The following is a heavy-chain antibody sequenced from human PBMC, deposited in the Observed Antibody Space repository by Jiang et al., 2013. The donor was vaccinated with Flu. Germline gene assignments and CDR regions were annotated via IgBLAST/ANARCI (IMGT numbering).Heavy chain of an antibody. D-gene: IGHD2-15*01. CDR2: INAYNGNT. CDR3: ARGYCSGGSCSLYGMDV. J-gene: IGHJ6*02. Sequence: GAEVKKPGASVKVSCKASGYTLTSYGINWVRQAPGQGLEWMGWINAYNGNTNYAQRLQGRVTMTTDTSTSTVYMDLRSLRSDDTAVYYCARGYCSGGSCSLYGMDVWGQGTTVTVSS. V-gene: IGHV1-18*01. CDR1: GYTLTSYG.